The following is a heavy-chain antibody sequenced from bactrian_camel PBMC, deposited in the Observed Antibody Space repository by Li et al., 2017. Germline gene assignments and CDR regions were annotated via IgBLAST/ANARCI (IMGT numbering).Heavy chain of an antibody. J-gene: IGHJ6*01. Sequence: VQLVESGGDSVQAGGSLRLSCAGTGIHLSSAFCVGWFRQVPGKEREGVAAIDSDGSTSYADSVKGRFTISEDNAKNTLYLEMTRLKPGDTATYYCAAVGTLYCPDFLNGAPQRFGYSGQGTQVTVS. CDR2: IDSDGST. V-gene: IGHV3S42*01. CDR3: AAVGTLYCPDFLNGAPQRFGY. D-gene: IGHD7*01. CDR1: GIHLSSAFC.